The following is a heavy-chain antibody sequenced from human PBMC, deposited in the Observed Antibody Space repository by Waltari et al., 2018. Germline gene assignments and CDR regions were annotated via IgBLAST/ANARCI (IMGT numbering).Heavy chain of an antibody. CDR1: GGSISRGGYS. CDR3: ASLLNGGSMDV. D-gene: IGHD3-10*01. Sequence: QLQLQESGSGLVKPSQTLSLTCAVSGGSISRGGYSWSWIRQPPGKGLEWIGYIYHSGSTYYNPSLKSRVTISVDRSKNQFSLKLSSVTAADTAVYYCASLLNGGSMDVWGKGTTVTISS. J-gene: IGHJ6*03. CDR2: IYHSGST. V-gene: IGHV4-30-2*01.